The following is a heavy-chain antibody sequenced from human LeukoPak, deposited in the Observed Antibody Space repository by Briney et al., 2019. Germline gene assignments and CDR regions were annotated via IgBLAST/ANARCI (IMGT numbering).Heavy chain of an antibody. CDR2: IYTSGST. CDR1: GGSISSYY. J-gene: IGHJ6*02. D-gene: IGHD5-12*01. Sequence: PSETLSLTCTVSGGSISSYYWSWIRQPAGKGLEWIGRIYTSGSTNYNPPLKSRVTMSVDTSKNQFSLKLSSVTAADTAVYYCARDKRGYSGYSMDVWGQGTTVTVSS. CDR3: ARDKRGYSGYSMDV. V-gene: IGHV4-4*07.